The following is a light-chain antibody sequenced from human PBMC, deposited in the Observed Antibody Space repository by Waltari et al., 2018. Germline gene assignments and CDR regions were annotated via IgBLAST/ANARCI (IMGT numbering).Light chain of an antibody. Sequence: DIQLTQSPSFLSASVGDRVTIPCRASQGINRFLAWYQQKPGKAPKLLIYAASTLQSGVPSRFSGSGSGTEFTLTISSLQPEDFAAYSCQQLSTYPWTFGQGTRLEIK. CDR1: QGINRF. CDR2: AAS. CDR3: QQLSTYPWT. V-gene: IGKV1-9*01. J-gene: IGKJ2*02.